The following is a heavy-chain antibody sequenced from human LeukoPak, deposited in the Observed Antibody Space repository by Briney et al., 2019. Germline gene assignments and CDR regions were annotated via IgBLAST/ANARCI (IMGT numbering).Heavy chain of an antibody. CDR3: ARFIPQGYGWGGYNRFDP. CDR1: GGSISSYY. J-gene: IGHJ5*02. CDR2: IYYSGST. Sequence: SETLSLTCTVSGGSISSYYWNWIRQPPGKGLEWIGYIYYSGSTNYNPSLKSRVTISVDTSKNQFSLNLTSETAADTAVYYCARFIPQGYGWGGYNRFDPWGQGTLVTVSS. D-gene: IGHD3-16*01. V-gene: IGHV4-59*01.